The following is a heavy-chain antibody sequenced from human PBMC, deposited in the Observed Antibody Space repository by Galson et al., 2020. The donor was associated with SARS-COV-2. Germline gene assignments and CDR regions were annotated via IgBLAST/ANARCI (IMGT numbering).Heavy chain of an antibody. CDR2: INPREDIT. CDR3: AREVGDTVTTTFDY. J-gene: IGHJ4*02. Sequence: DSVKVSCKASGYTFTSYHLHWVRQAPGQGLEWMGIINPREDITTYAQKFQGRVTVTRDTSTRTVYMELSSLRVEDTAVYYCAREVGDTVTTTFDYWGQGTLVTVSS. D-gene: IGHD4-17*01. CDR1: GYTFTSYH. V-gene: IGHV1-46*01.